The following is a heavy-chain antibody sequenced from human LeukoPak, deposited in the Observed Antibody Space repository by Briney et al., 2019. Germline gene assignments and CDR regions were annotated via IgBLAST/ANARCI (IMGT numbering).Heavy chain of an antibody. CDR3: ASYYDSSGYYYYYYMDV. CDR2: IIPIFGTA. V-gene: IGHV1-69*13. D-gene: IGHD3-22*01. CDR1: GGTFSSYA. J-gene: IGHJ6*03. Sequence: ASVKVSCKASGGTFSSYAISWVRQAPGQGLEWMGGIIPIFGTANYAQKFQGRVTITADESTSTAYMELSSLRSEDTAVYYCASYYDSSGYYYYYYMDVWGKGTTVTISS.